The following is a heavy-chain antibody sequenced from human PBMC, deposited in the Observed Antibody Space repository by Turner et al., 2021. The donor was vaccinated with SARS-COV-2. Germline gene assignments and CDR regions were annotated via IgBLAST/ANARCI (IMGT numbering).Heavy chain of an antibody. CDR1: GGTFSNYA. Sequence: HVQLLQSGAEVKKPGSSVKVSCKASGGTFSNYAINWVRQAPGQGLEWMGGIIPIFGTANYAQKFQGRVTITADKSTSTAYMELSSLRSEDTAVYYCASTYYDILTGYLAYWGQGTLVTVSS. D-gene: IGHD3-9*01. CDR3: ASTYYDILTGYLAY. CDR2: IIPIFGTA. V-gene: IGHV1-69*06. J-gene: IGHJ4*02.